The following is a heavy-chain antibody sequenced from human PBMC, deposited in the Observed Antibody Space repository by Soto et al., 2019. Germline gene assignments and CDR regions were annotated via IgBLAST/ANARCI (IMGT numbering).Heavy chain of an antibody. V-gene: IGHV3-33*01. CDR1: GFTFSSYG. CDR2: IWYDGSNK. D-gene: IGHD6-6*01. Sequence: QVQLVESGGGVVQPGRSLRLSCAASGFTFSSYGMHWVRQAPGKGLEWVAVIWYDGSNKYYADSVKGRFTISRDNSKNTLYLQKNSLRAEDTAVYYGAGGVGSSAHYYYYYKDVWGKGTTVTVSS. J-gene: IGHJ6*03. CDR3: AGGVGSSAHYYYYYKDV.